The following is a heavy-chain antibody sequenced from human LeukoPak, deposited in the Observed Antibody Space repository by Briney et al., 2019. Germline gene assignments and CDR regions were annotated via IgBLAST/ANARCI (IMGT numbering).Heavy chain of an antibody. CDR3: ARDGPRYGPMDV. CDR2: ISYDGSNK. J-gene: IGHJ6*03. CDR1: GFTFSSYA. V-gene: IGHV3-30-3*01. D-gene: IGHD4-17*01. Sequence: GGSLRLSCAASGFTFSSYAMHWVRQAPGKGLEWVAVISYDGSNKYYADSVKGRFTISRDNSKNTLYLQMNSLRAEDTAVYYCARDGPRYGPMDVWGKGTTVTVSS.